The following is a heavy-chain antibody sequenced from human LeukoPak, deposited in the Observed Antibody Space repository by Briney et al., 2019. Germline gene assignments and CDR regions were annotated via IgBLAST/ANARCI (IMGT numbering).Heavy chain of an antibody. J-gene: IGHJ3*02. D-gene: IGHD5-12*01. V-gene: IGHV3-21*01. CDR1: GFAFSGDN. CDR2: IGTSGSYI. Sequence: GGSLRLSCAASGFAFSGDNMNWVRQAPGKGLEWVSFIGTSGSYIKYADSVKGRFTISGDNAKNSLYLQMSSLRAEDTAMYFCARDRAIDIRAYDIWGQGTMVTVSS. CDR3: ARDRAIDIRAYDI.